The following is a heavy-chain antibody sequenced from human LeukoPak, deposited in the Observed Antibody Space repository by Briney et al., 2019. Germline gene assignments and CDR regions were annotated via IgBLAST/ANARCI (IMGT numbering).Heavy chain of an antibody. CDR3: ARISLGYCSSTSCYAAVYYYGMDV. D-gene: IGHD2-2*01. J-gene: IGHJ6*04. Sequence: SVKVSCKASGGTFSSCAISWVRQAPGQGLEWMGGIIPIFGTANYAQKFQGRVTITADKSTSTAYMELSSLRSEDTAVYYCARISLGYCSSTSCYAAVYYYGMDVWGKGTTVTVSS. CDR1: GGTFSSCA. V-gene: IGHV1-69*06. CDR2: IIPIFGTA.